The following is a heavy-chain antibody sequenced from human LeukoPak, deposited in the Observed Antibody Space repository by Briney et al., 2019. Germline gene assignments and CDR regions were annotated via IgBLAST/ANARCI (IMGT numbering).Heavy chain of an antibody. J-gene: IGHJ4*02. CDR3: ARGGYSSSWYFDY. D-gene: IGHD6-13*01. CDR1: GFTVSSNY. V-gene: IGHV3-53*01. CDR2: IYSGGST. Sequence: GGSLRLSCAASGFTVSSNYMSWVRQAPGKGREWVSVIYSGGSTYYADSVKGRFTISRDNSKNTLYLQMNSLRAEDTAVYYCARGGYSSSWYFDYWGQGTLVTVSS.